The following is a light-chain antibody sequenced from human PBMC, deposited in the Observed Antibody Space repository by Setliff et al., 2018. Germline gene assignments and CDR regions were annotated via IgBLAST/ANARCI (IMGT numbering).Light chain of an antibody. J-gene: IGLJ1*01. CDR3: SSYAGGDIDV. V-gene: IGLV2-8*01. CDR1: SSDVGTYKL. Sequence: QSALTQPPSASGSPGQSVTTSCTGTSSDVGTYKLVSWIQQHPGKGPKLVIYEVNRRPSGVPDRSSGSKSGNTASLTVSGLQAEDEADYYCSSYAGGDIDVFGSGTKVTVL. CDR2: EVN.